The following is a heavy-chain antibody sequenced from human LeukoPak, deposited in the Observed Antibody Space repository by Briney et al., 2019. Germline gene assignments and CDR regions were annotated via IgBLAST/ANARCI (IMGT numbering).Heavy chain of an antibody. J-gene: IGHJ4*02. Sequence: SETLSFTCTVSGGSVSSGSYYWSWIRQPPGKGLEWIGYNYYSGCNNYNPSLESRVTISVDTSKNQFSLTLTSVTAADTAVYYCARDRGYYGSGSYSQGSYFDYWGQGSLVTVSS. V-gene: IGHV4-61*01. CDR1: GGSVSSGSYY. CDR2: NYYSGCN. D-gene: IGHD3-10*01. CDR3: ARDRGYYGSGSYSQGSYFDY.